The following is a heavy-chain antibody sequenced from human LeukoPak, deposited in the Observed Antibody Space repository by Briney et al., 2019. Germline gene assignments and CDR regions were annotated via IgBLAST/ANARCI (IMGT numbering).Heavy chain of an antibody. Sequence: GGSLRLSCAASGFTFSSYSMNWVRQAPGKGLEWVSSISSSSSYIYYADSVKGRFTISRDNSKNTLYLQMNSLRAEDTAVYYCARDGAYCSSTSCFLFDYWGQGTLVTVSS. V-gene: IGHV3-21*01. J-gene: IGHJ4*02. CDR1: GFTFSSYS. CDR3: ARDGAYCSSTSCFLFDY. CDR2: ISSSSSYI. D-gene: IGHD2-2*01.